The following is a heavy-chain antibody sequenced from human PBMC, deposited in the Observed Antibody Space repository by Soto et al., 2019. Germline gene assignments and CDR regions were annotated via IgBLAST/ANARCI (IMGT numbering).Heavy chain of an antibody. D-gene: IGHD1-7*01. J-gene: IGHJ4*02. Sequence: PSETLSLTCTVSGGSISSSSYYWGWIRQPPGKGLEWIGSIYYSGSTYYNPSLKSRVTISVDTSKNQFSLKLSSVTAADTAVYYCARTWARYNWNYWHYWGQGTLVTVSS. V-gene: IGHV4-39*01. CDR3: ARTWARYNWNYWHY. CDR2: IYYSGST. CDR1: GGSISSSSYY.